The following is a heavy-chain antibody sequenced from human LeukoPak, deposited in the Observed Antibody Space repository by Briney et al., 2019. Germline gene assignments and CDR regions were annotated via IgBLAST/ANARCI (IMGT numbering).Heavy chain of an antibody. CDR3: ARDLPYYYDSSGYYYGWY. Sequence: GGSLRLSCVASGFTFSNSGMYWVRQAPGKGLEWVAFIRFDGSNKYYADSVQGRFTISRDNSKNTLYLQMNSLRPEDTAVYYCARDLPYYYDSSGYYYGWYWGQGTLVTVSS. D-gene: IGHD3-22*01. CDR1: GFTFSNSG. V-gene: IGHV3-30*02. CDR2: IRFDGSNK. J-gene: IGHJ4*02.